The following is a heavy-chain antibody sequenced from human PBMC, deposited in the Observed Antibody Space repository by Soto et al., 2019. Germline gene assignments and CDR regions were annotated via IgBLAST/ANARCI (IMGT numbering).Heavy chain of an antibody. J-gene: IGHJ4*02. V-gene: IGHV3-15*01. CDR1: GFTFSNAW. CDR3: TTTDGSGG. CDR2: IKSKTDGGKT. D-gene: IGHD3-10*01. Sequence: EVQLVESGGGLVKPGGSLRLSCAASGFTFSNAWMSWVRQAPGKGLEWVGRIKSKTDGGKTDYAAPVKGRFTISRDDTKNTLYLQMNSLKTEDTAVYYCTTTDGSGGWGQGTLVTVSS.